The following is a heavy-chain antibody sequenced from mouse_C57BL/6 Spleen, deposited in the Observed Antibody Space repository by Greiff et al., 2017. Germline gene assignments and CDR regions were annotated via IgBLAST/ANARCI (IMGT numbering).Heavy chain of an antibody. CDR2: IDPENGDT. CDR3: TSIYYDYNYYAMDY. CDR1: GFNIKDDY. V-gene: IGHV14-4*01. D-gene: IGHD2-4*01. Sequence: EVQLQQSGAELVRPGASVKLSCTASGFNIKDDYMHWVKQRPEQGLEWIGWIDPENGDTEYASKFQGKATITADTSSNTAYLQLSSLTSEDTAVYYCTSIYYDYNYYAMDYWGQGTSVTVSS. J-gene: IGHJ4*01.